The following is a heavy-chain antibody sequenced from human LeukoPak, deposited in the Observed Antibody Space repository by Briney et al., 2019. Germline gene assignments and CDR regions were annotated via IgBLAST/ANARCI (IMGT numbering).Heavy chain of an antibody. J-gene: IGHJ4*02. CDR1: GYTLTGYY. D-gene: IGHD6-13*01. CDR3: ARVQSSSWSYFDY. V-gene: IGHV1-2*02. Sequence: ASVKVSCKASGYTLTGYYMHWVRQAPGQGLEWMGWINPNSGGTNYAQKFQGRVTMTRDTSISTAYMELSRLISDDTDVYYCARVQSSSWSYFDYWGQGTLVTVSS. CDR2: INPNSGGT.